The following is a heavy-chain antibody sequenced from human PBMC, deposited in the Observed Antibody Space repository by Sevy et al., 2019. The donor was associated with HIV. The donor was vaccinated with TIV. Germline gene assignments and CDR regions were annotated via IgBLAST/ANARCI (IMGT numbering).Heavy chain of an antibody. D-gene: IGHD6-19*01. V-gene: IGHV4-59*04. CDR3: ATPRGSDWYEGTGGYFDL. Sequence: SETLSLTCTVSGGSISSYYWGWIRQPPGKGLEWIGSIYSTGSTSYNPSLKSRVTLSADTSKNQFSLKLDSVSAADTAVYYCATPRGSDWYEGTGGYFDLWGRGALVTVSS. J-gene: IGHJ2*01. CDR1: GGSISSYY. CDR2: IYSTGST.